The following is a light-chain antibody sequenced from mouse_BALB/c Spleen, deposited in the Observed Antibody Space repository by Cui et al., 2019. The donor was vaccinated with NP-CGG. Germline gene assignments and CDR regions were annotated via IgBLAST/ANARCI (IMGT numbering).Light chain of an antibody. J-gene: IGLJ1*01. Sequence: QALLSQESAHTTSPVYTIYLTCRSSTGAVTTSNYGNWVQEKPDHLFTGLIGGTNNRAPGVPARFSGSLIGDKAALTITGAQTEDEAIYFCALWYSNHWVFGGGTKLTVL. CDR1: TGAVTTSNY. V-gene: IGLV1*01. CDR2: GTN. CDR3: ALWYSNHWV.